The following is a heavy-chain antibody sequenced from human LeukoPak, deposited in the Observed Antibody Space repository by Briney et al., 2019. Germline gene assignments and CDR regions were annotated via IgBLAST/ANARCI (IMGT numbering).Heavy chain of an antibody. Sequence: GGSLRLSCAASGFTFDDYAMHWVRQAPGKGLEWVSLISGDGGSTYYADSVKGRFTISRDNSKNSLYLQMNSLRTDDTALSYCASDLEGDSSDNYHLQYWGQGPVVSVSS. CDR2: ISGDGGST. J-gene: IGHJ1*01. CDR1: GFTFDDYA. V-gene: IGHV3-43*02. D-gene: IGHD3-22*01. CDR3: ASDLEGDSSDNYHLQY.